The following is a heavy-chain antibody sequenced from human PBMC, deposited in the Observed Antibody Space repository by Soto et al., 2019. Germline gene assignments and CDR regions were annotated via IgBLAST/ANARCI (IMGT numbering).Heavy chain of an antibody. Sequence: ASVKVSCKASGYTFTSYAMHWVRQAPGQRLEWMGWINAGNGNTKYSQKFQGRVTTTRDTSASKAYMELRSLRSEDTAVYYCATTDGGSGSLDQYYYYYGMDVWGQGTTVTVSS. CDR2: INAGNGNT. CDR1: GYTFTSYA. D-gene: IGHD3-10*01. CDR3: ATTDGGSGSLDQYYYYYGMDV. V-gene: IGHV1-3*01. J-gene: IGHJ6*02.